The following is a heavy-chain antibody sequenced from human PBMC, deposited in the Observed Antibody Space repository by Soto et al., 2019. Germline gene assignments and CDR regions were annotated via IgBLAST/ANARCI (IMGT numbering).Heavy chain of an antibody. Sequence: ASVKVSCKASGYTFTSYAMHWVRQAPGQRLEWMGWINAGNGGADYAQSFQGRVTMTRDTSISTVYMELSRLRFDDTAVYYCARVIRGAYYNSPLDTWGQGTVVTVSS. D-gene: IGHD3-10*01. CDR1: GYTFTSYA. V-gene: IGHV1-2*02. J-gene: IGHJ5*02. CDR2: INAGNGGA. CDR3: ARVIRGAYYNSPLDT.